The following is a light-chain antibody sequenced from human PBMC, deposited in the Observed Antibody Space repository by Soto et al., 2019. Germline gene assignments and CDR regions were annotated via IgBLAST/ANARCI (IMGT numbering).Light chain of an antibody. J-gene: IGKJ4*01. V-gene: IGKV3-11*01. Sequence: EIVLTQSPATLSLSPGERATLSCRASQSVSSYLAWYQQKPGQAPRLLIYDASNRATGIPARFSGSGSGTDFTLTISSLEPEDSAVYYCQQRSNWQVTFGGGTKVEIK. CDR3: QQRSNWQVT. CDR2: DAS. CDR1: QSVSSY.